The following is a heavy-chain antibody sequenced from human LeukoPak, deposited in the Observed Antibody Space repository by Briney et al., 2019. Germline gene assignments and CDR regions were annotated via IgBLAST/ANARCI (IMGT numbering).Heavy chain of an antibody. CDR3: ARGRGSFYTDF. V-gene: IGHV1-2*02. D-gene: IGHD3-16*01. CDR2: INPTSGGT. J-gene: IGHJ4*02. Sequence: ASVKVSCKASGGTFSSYAISWVRQAPGQGLEWMGWINPTSGGTVFAQKFQGRVTLTFDTSITTVYMELNRLTSDGTGMYYCARGRGSFYTDFWGQGTLVTVSS. CDR1: GGTFSSYA.